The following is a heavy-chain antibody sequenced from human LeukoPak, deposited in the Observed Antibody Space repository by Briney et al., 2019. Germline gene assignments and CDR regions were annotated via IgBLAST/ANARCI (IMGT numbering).Heavy chain of an antibody. Sequence: PSETLSLTCTVSGGSIRSGGYYWSWIRQHPGKGLEWIGFLYYSGNTYYNPSLKSRVTISVDTSKNQFSLKLSSVTAADTAVYYCARVGYYDSSGFGEIDYWGQGTLDTVSS. D-gene: IGHD3-22*01. V-gene: IGHV4-31*03. J-gene: IGHJ4*02. CDR2: LYYSGNT. CDR3: ARVGYYDSSGFGEIDY. CDR1: GGSIRSGGYY.